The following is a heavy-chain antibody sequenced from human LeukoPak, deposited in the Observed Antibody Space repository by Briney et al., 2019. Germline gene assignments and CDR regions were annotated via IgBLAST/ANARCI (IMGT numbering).Heavy chain of an antibody. D-gene: IGHD3-16*02. J-gene: IGHJ4*02. V-gene: IGHV1-69*06. CDR3: ARTPGSYRFFGY. CDR1: GGTFSSYA. CDR2: IIPIFGTA. Sequence: SVKVSCKASGGTFSSYAISWVRQAPGQGLEWMGGIIPIFGTANYAQKFQGRVTITADKSTSTAYMELSSLRSEDTAVYYCARTPGSYRFFGYWGQGTLVTVSS.